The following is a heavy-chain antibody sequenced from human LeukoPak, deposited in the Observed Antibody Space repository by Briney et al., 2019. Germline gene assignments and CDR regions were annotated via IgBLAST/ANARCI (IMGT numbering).Heavy chain of an antibody. D-gene: IGHD3-10*01. CDR1: GYTFTSYY. CDR2: INPSGGST. CDR3: ARGGLTMVRGVIITFRFDP. J-gene: IGHJ5*02. V-gene: IGHV1-46*01. Sequence: ASVEVSCKASGYTFTSYYMHWVRQAPGQGLEWMGIINPSGGSTSYAQKFQGRVTMTRDTSTSTVYMELSSLRSEDTAVYYCARGGLTMVRGVIITFRFDPWGQGTLVTVSS.